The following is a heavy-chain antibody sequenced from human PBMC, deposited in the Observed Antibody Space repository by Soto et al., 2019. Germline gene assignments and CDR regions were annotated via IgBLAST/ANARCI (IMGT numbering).Heavy chain of an antibody. CDR3: ARDVQSSGWSGSIDY. V-gene: IGHV3-30-3*01. CDR2: ISYDGSNK. J-gene: IGHJ4*02. D-gene: IGHD6-19*01. CDR1: GFTFSSYA. Sequence: GGSLRLSCAASGFTFSSYAMHWVRQAPGKGLEWVAVISYDGSNKYYADSVKGRFTISRDNSKNTLYLQMNSLRAEDTAVYYCARDVQSSGWSGSIDYWGQGTLVTVSS.